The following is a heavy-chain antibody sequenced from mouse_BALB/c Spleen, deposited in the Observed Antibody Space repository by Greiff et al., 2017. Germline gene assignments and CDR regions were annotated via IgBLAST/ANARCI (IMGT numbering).Heavy chain of an antibody. D-gene: IGHD1-2*01. V-gene: IGHV3-6*02. Sequence: EVQLQESGPGLVKPSQSLSLTCSVTGYSITSGYYWNWIRQFPGNKLEWMGYISYDGSNNYNPSLKNRISITRDTSKNQFFLKLNSVTTEDTATYYCARGTTATRAMDYWGQGTSVTVSS. CDR1: GYSITSGYY. CDR3: ARGTTATRAMDY. CDR2: ISYDGSN. J-gene: IGHJ4*01.